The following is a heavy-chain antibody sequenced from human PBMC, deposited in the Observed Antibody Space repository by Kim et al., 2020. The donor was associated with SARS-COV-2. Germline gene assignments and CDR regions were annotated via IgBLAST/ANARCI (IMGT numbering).Heavy chain of an antibody. CDR3: ARGRGSSWFDAFDI. Sequence: AKKCQGRGTMTRDTSTSTVYMELSSLRSEDTAAYYCARGRGSSWFDAFDIWGQGTMVTVSS. D-gene: IGHD6-13*01. V-gene: IGHV1-46*01. J-gene: IGHJ3*02.